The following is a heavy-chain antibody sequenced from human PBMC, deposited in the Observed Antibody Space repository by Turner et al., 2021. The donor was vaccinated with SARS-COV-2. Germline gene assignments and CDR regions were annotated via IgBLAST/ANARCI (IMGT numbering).Heavy chain of an antibody. CDR2: TYYSGST. Sequence: QLQLQESGPGLVKHSETLSLTCSVSGGSISSSSYYCGWIRQPPGKGLEWIGSTYYSGSTYYNPSLKSRVTISVDTSKNQFSLKLSSVTAADTAVYYCASPDTAMVTWPQGFDYWGQGTLVTVSS. J-gene: IGHJ4*02. CDR3: ASPDTAMVTWPQGFDY. D-gene: IGHD5-18*01. CDR1: GGSISSSSYY. V-gene: IGHV4-39*01.